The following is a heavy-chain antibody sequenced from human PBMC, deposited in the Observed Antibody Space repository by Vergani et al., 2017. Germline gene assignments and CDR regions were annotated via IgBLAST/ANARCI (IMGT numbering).Heavy chain of an antibody. J-gene: IGHJ4*02. Sequence: QVQLVESGGGVVQPGGSLRLSCAASGFTFNSYGMHWVRQAPGKGLEWVASIRSDESRRYYGDSMEGPFTISRDNSKNTLYLQMKSLRPEETAVYYCAKDRHYYDSSGYYYGYWGQGTLVTVSS. V-gene: IGHV3-30*02. CDR3: AKDRHYYDSSGYYYGY. CDR2: IRSDESRR. D-gene: IGHD3-22*01. CDR1: GFTFNSYG.